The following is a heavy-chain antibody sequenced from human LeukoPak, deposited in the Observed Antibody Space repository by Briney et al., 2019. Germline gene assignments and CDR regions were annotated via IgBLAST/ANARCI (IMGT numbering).Heavy chain of an antibody. Sequence: GGSLRLSCAASGFTFRSVYMSWVRQAPGKGLEWVGRVKTNADGGTAEYAAPVKGRFTISRDDSKDTLYLQMNSLEIEDTAVYYCTRRGYSPFDYWGQGTLVTVSS. CDR2: VKTNADGGTA. V-gene: IGHV3-15*01. D-gene: IGHD5-18*01. CDR1: GFTFRSVY. CDR3: TRRGYSPFDY. J-gene: IGHJ4*02.